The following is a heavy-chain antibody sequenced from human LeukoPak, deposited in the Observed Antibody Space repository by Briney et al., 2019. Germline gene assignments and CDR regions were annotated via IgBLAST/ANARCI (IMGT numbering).Heavy chain of an antibody. CDR1: GYSFTSYW. CDR2: IDPSDSYT. J-gene: IGHJ3*02. V-gene: IGHV5-10-1*01. CDR3: ATFEGNDAFDI. Sequence: GESLKISCKGSGYSFTSYWISWVRQMPGKGLEWMGRIDPSDSYTNYSPSFQGHVTISADKSISTAYLQWSSLKASDTAMYYCATFEGNDAFDIWGQGQWSPSLQ.